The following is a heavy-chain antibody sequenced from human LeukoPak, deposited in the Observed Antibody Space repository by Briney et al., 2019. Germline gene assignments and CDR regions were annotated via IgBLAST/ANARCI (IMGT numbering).Heavy chain of an antibody. CDR2: IYYSGST. CDR3: AGRGDSLDY. CDR1: GGSVSSGSYY. V-gene: IGHV4-61*01. J-gene: IGHJ4*02. D-gene: IGHD2-21*02. Sequence: SETLSLTCTVSGGSVSSGSYYWSWIRQSPGKGLEWIGYIYYSGSTNYNPSLKSRVTISVDTSKNQFSLKLSSVTAADTAVYYCAGRGDSLDYWGQGTLVTVSS.